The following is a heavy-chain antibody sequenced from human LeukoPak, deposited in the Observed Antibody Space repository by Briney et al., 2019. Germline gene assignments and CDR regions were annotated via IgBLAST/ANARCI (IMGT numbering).Heavy chain of an antibody. CDR1: GGTVSSYA. CDR3: AREVGARVDY. J-gene: IGHJ4*02. V-gene: IGHV1-18*01. D-gene: IGHD3-16*01. Sequence: ASVKVSCKASGGTVSSYAISWVRQAPGQGLEWMGWISAYNGNTNYAQKLQGRVTMTTDTSTSTAYMELRSLRSDDTAVYYCAREVGARVDYWGQGTLVTVSS. CDR2: ISAYNGNT.